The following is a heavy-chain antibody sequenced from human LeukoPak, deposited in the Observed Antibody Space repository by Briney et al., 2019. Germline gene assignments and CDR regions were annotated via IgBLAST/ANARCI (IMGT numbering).Heavy chain of an antibody. D-gene: IGHD2-2*01. J-gene: IGHJ5*02. CDR2: IYYSVST. Sequence: SETQSLTCAVSGGSISGYYWSLIRQPPGKGLEWIGCIYYSVSTYYNPSLKSRVTISVDTSKNQFSLKLSSVIAADTAVYYCARLGPDIVVVPAAMPWGWFDPWGQGTLVTVSS. CDR1: GGSISGYY. CDR3: ARLGPDIVVVPAAMPWGWFDP. V-gene: IGHV4-59*12.